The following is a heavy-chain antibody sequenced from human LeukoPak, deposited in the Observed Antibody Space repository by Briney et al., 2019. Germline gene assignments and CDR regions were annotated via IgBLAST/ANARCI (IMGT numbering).Heavy chain of an antibody. D-gene: IGHD6-13*01. J-gene: IGHJ4*02. Sequence: GGSLRLSCAASGFTFSSYEMNWVRQAPGKGLEWVSYISSRRNTMYYADSVKGRFTISRDNAKNSLYLQMNSLRAEDTAVYYCARALPSSLYYFDSWGQGTLVTVSS. CDR2: ISSRRNTM. V-gene: IGHV3-48*03. CDR1: GFTFSSYE. CDR3: ARALPSSLYYFDS.